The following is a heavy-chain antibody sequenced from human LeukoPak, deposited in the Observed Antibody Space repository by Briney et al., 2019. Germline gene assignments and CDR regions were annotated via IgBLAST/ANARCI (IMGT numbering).Heavy chain of an antibody. Sequence: GGSLRLSCAASGFTFSSYAMHWVRQAPGKGLEWVAVISYDGSNKYYADSVKGRFTISRDNSKNTLYLQMNSLRAEDTAVYYCAREWSGTTYLYYYYYYGMDVWGQGTTVTVSS. V-gene: IGHV3-30*04. CDR3: AREWSGTTYLYYYYYYGMDV. J-gene: IGHJ6*02. CDR2: ISYDGSNK. D-gene: IGHD1-7*01. CDR1: GFTFSSYA.